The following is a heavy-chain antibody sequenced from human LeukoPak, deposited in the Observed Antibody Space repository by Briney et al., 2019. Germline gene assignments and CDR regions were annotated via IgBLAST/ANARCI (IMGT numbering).Heavy chain of an antibody. J-gene: IGHJ6*02. CDR1: SGSISSYY. D-gene: IGHD1-7*01. CDR3: ALTGTTGRHYYYYAMDV. V-gene: IGHV4-4*07. CDR2: IYTSGST. Sequence: SETLCLTCTASSGSISSYYWSRIRQPAGKGLEWIGRIYTSGSTNYNPSLKSRVTMSVDTSKNQFSLKLSSVTAADTAVYYCALTGTTGRHYYYYAMDVWGQGTTVTVSS.